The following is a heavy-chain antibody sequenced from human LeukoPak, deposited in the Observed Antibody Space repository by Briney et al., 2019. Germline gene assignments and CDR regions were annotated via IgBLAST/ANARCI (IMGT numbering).Heavy chain of an antibody. CDR1: GFTVSSNY. V-gene: IGHV3-66*01. CDR2: IYSGGST. Sequence: GGSLRLSCAASGFTVSSNYMSWVRQAPGKGLEWVSVIYSGGSTYYADSVKGRFTISRDNSKNTLYLQMNSLRAEDTAVYYCARVDPDLDAFDIWGQGTMVTVSS. CDR3: ARVDPDLDAFDI. J-gene: IGHJ3*02. D-gene: IGHD3/OR15-3a*01.